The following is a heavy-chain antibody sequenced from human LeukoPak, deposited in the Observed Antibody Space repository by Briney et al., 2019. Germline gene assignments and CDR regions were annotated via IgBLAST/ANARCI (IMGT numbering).Heavy chain of an antibody. CDR3: ARGVEGSQYYDSSGKGNALNI. Sequence: GGSLRLSCAASGFTFNTYSMNWVRQAPGKGLEWVSYISSSSSTIYSATSVRGRFTISRDNAKNSLYLLMNSLRDEDTAVYYCARGVEGSQYYDSSGKGNALNIWGQGTMVTVSS. J-gene: IGHJ3*02. CDR2: ISSSSSTI. V-gene: IGHV3-48*02. CDR1: GFTFNTYS. D-gene: IGHD3-22*01.